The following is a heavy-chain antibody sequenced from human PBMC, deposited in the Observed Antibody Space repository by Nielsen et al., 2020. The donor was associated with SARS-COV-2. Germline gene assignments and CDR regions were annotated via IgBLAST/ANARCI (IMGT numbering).Heavy chain of an antibody. D-gene: IGHD3-9*01. CDR3: ARVRDDILTGYYETGDLYFDY. Sequence: WIRQPPGKGLEWIGYIYYSGSTYYNPSLKSRVTISVDTSKNQFSLKLSSVTAADTAVYYCARVRDDILTGYYETGDLYFDYWGQGTPVTVSS. J-gene: IGHJ4*02. CDR2: IYYSGST. V-gene: IGHV4-31*02.